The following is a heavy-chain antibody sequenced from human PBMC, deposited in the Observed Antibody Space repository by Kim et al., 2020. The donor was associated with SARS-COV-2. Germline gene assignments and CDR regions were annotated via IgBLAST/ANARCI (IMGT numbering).Heavy chain of an antibody. Sequence: GGSLRLSCAASGFTFSSYSMNWVRQAPGKGLEWVSSISSSSSYIYYADSVKGRFTISRDNAKNSLYLQMNSLRAEDTAVYYCARDLSGNSGANYWGQGTLVTVSS. V-gene: IGHV3-21*01. CDR3: ARDLSGNSGANY. J-gene: IGHJ4*02. D-gene: IGHD2-21*02. CDR2: ISSSSSYI. CDR1: GFTFSSYS.